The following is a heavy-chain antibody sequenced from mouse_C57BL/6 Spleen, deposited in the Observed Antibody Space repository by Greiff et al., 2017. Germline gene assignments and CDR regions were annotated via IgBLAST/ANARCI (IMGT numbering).Heavy chain of an antibody. D-gene: IGHD4-1*01. CDR3: AREETGTGAMAY. CDR1: GFTFSDYG. Sequence: EVKVVESGGGLVKPGGSLKLSCAASGFTFSDYGMHWVRQAPEKGLEWVAYISSGSSTNYYADTVTGRFTISRDNAKNTLFLQMTSLRSEDTAMYYCAREETGTGAMAYRGQGTSGTASS. CDR2: ISSGSSTN. V-gene: IGHV5-17*01. J-gene: IGHJ4*01.